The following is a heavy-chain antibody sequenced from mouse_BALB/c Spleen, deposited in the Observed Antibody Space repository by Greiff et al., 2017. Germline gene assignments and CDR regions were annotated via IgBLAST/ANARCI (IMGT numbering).Heavy chain of an antibody. D-gene: IGHD2-4*01. CDR1: GFTFSSYA. Sequence: EVKLMESGGGLVKPGGSLKLSCAASGFTFSSYAMSWVRQSPEKRLEWVAEISSGGSYTYYPDTVTGRFTISRDNAKNTLYLEMSSLRSEDTAMYYCARDRTHDYDGYYFDYWGQGTTLTVSS. V-gene: IGHV5-9-4*01. CDR3: ARDRTHDYDGYYFDY. CDR2: ISSGGSYT. J-gene: IGHJ2*01.